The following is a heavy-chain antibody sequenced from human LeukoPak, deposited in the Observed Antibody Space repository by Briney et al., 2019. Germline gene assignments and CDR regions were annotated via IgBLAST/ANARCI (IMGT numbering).Heavy chain of an antibody. D-gene: IGHD3-16*02. CDR1: GYNFIGYY. CDR3: ARGFYDYVWGSYRPYNWFDP. V-gene: IGHV1-2*02. CDR2: INPNSGGT. J-gene: IGHJ5*02. Sequence: ASVKVSCKASGYNFIGYYINWVRQAPGQGLEWMGWINPNSGGTNYAQKFQGRVTMTRDTSISTAYMELSRLRSDDTAVYYCARGFYDYVWGSYRPYNWFDPWGQGTLVTVSS.